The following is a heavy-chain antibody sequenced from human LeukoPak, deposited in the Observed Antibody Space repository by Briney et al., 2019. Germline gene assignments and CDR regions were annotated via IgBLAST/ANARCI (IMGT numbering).Heavy chain of an antibody. CDR3: AKRRGLELLYYYYMDV. Sequence: SGGSLRLSCAASGFTFSNYAMTWVRQAPGKGLEWVSAISGSGGSTYYADSVKGRFTISRDNSKNTLYLQMNSLRAEDTAVYYCAKRRGLELLYYYYMDVWGKGTTVTVSS. CDR1: GFTFSNYA. CDR2: ISGSGGST. D-gene: IGHD1-7*01. J-gene: IGHJ6*03. V-gene: IGHV3-23*01.